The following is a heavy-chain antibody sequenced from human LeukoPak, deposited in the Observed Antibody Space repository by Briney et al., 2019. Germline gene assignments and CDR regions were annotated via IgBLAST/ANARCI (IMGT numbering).Heavy chain of an antibody. V-gene: IGHV1-18*01. CDR2: ISGYNGYT. CDR1: GYTFTNYG. J-gene: IGHJ1*01. D-gene: IGHD4-11*01. Sequence: ASVKVSCKASGYTFTNYGVSWVRQAPGQGLEWMGWISGYNGYTNYAQKFQFRVTMTTDTSTSTAYMELRSLTSDDTAVYYCARDKAVTTELTQYFHHWGQGTLVTVST. CDR3: ARDKAVTTELTQYFHH.